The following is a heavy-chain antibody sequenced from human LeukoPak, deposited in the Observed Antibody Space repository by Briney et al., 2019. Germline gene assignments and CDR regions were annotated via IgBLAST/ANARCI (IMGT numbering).Heavy chain of an antibody. V-gene: IGHV1-18*04. J-gene: IGHJ3*02. D-gene: IGHD2-2*02. CDR2: ISAYNGNT. Sequence: ASVKVSCKVSGYTFTDYYMHWVRQAPGQGLEWMGWISAYNGNTNYAQKLQGRVTMTTDTSTSTAYMELRSLRSDDTAVYYCARLGYSAAIRLDAFDIWGQGTMVTVSS. CDR3: ARLGYSAAIRLDAFDI. CDR1: GYTFTDYY.